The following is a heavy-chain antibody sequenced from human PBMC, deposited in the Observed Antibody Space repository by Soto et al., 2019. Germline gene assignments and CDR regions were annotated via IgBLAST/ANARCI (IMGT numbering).Heavy chain of an antibody. D-gene: IGHD3-16*01. Sequence: EVQLVESGGGLVQPGGSLRVSCAASGFTFSSYSINWVRQAPGKGLEWVSYISGSSTIYYADSVKGRFTISSDNAKNSLYLQMHSLRDEDTAVYYCARVGLGLFGMDGWGQGTTVTVSS. J-gene: IGHJ6*02. CDR2: ISGSSTI. CDR1: GFTFSSYS. V-gene: IGHV3-48*02. CDR3: ARVGLGLFGMDG.